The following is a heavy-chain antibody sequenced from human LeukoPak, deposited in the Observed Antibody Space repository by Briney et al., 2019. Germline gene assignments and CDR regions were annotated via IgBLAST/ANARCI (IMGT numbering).Heavy chain of an antibody. D-gene: IGHD3-9*01. V-gene: IGHV1-69*06. Sequence: SVKVSCKTSGGTFSSYAISWVRQAPGQGLEWMGGIIPIFGTANYAQKFQGRVTITADKSTSTAYMELSSLRSEDTAVYYCARSDIPGGYYYYGMDVWGKGTTVTVSS. CDR1: GGTFSSYA. J-gene: IGHJ6*04. CDR2: IIPIFGTA. CDR3: ARSDIPGGYYYYGMDV.